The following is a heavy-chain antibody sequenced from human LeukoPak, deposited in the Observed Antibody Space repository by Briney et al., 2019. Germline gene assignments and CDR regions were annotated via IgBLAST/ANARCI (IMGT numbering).Heavy chain of an antibody. D-gene: IGHD5-18*01. V-gene: IGHV4-4*02. CDR1: GGSISNNNW. Sequence: SGTLSLTCSVSGGSISNNNWWSWVRQPPGKGLEWIGSIYYSGSTYYNPSLKSRVTISVDTSKNQFSLKLSSVTAADTAVYYCAAGYSSTHYYYYYYMDVWGKGTTVTISS. J-gene: IGHJ6*03. CDR2: IYYSGST. CDR3: AAGYSSTHYYYYYYMDV.